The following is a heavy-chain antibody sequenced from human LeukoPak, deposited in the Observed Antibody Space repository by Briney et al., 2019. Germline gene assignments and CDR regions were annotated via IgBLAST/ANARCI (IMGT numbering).Heavy chain of an antibody. D-gene: IGHD3-3*01. CDR2: ISSSSSYT. Sequence: GGSLRLSCAASGFTFSSYSMNWVRQAPGKGLEWVSSISSSSSYTYYADSVKGRFTISRDKAKNSLYLQMNSLRVEDTAIYYCARDSFGSLDYWGQGTLVTVSS. V-gene: IGHV3-21*01. CDR1: GFTFSSYS. J-gene: IGHJ4*02. CDR3: ARDSFGSLDY.